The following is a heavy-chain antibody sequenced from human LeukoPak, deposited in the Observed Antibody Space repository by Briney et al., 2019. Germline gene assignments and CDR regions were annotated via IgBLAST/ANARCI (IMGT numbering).Heavy chain of an antibody. J-gene: IGHJ4*02. CDR2: INPDSGGT. CDR1: GYTFTSYY. V-gene: IGHV1-2*02. D-gene: IGHD2-2*02. CDR3: ARLGEGLYHFDS. Sequence: GASVKVSCKASGYTFTSYYIQWMRQAPGQGLEWVGWINPDSGGTKYAQSLQGRVTMTRETSISTAYMELSRLGSDDTAVCYCARLGEGLYHFDSWGQGTLVTVSS.